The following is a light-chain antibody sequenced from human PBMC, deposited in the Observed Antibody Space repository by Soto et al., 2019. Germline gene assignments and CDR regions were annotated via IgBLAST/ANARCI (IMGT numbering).Light chain of an antibody. Sequence: QSVLTQPASVSGSPRQSLTSYCTGASSDVGSYTYVSWYQQHPGKAPKLMIYEVNNRPSGVSNRFSGSKSGNTASLTISGLQSEDEADYYCSSYTSSSTLYVFGTGTKLTVL. CDR2: EVN. J-gene: IGLJ1*01. CDR1: SSDVGSYTY. CDR3: SSYTSSSTLYV. V-gene: IGLV2-14*01.